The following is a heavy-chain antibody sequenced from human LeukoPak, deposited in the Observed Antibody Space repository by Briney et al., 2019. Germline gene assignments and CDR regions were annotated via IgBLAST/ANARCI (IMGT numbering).Heavy chain of an antibody. Sequence: GGSLRLSCAASGFTFSSYAMGWVRQAPGKGLEWVSAIRGSGGTTFYADSVKGRFTISRDDSKNTLYLQMNSLRAEDTAVYYCAKDLAVGGNWGQGALVTVSS. J-gene: IGHJ4*02. CDR2: IRGSGGTT. D-gene: IGHD3-16*01. V-gene: IGHV3-23*01. CDR3: AKDLAVGGN. CDR1: GFTFSSYA.